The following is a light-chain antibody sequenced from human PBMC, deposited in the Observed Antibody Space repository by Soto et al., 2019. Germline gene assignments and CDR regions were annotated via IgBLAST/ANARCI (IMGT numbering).Light chain of an antibody. Sequence: EVVMTQSPATLSVSPGERATLSCRASESVSSNLAWYQQRPGQAPRLVIYGASTRATGIPDRFSGGGSWTAFTLTISSLQSEDVAVYYCQQYNSWPTITFGQGTRLEIK. CDR1: ESVSSN. J-gene: IGKJ5*01. CDR2: GAS. CDR3: QQYNSWPTIT. V-gene: IGKV3-15*01.